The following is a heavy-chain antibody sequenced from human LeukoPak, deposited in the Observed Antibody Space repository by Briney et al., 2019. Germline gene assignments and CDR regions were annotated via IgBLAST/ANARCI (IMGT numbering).Heavy chain of an antibody. D-gene: IGHD3-10*01. CDR1: GHIFSTYY. Sequence: GASVKVSCKVSGHIFSTYYIQWGRKAPGGRLEWVGWINTDIGGAHSAPKFQGRVSMTTDTSISTAYLELSRLTSDDTAMYYCARNWELWGQGTLVTVSS. CDR2: INTDIGGA. J-gene: IGHJ4*02. V-gene: IGHV1-2*02. CDR3: ARNWEL.